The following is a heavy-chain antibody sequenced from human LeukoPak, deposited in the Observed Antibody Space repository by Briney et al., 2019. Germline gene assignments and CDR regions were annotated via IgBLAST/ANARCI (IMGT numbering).Heavy chain of an antibody. Sequence: PGGSLRLSCAASGFTFSGSTMRWVRQASGKGLEWVGRIRSKANSYATAYAASVKGRFTISRDDSKNTTYLQMNSLRAEDTAVYYCAKDFAVTMVRGEFDYWGQGTLVTVSS. CDR1: GFTFSGST. D-gene: IGHD3-10*01. CDR3: AKDFAVTMVRGEFDY. CDR2: IRSKANSYAT. V-gene: IGHV3-73*01. J-gene: IGHJ4*02.